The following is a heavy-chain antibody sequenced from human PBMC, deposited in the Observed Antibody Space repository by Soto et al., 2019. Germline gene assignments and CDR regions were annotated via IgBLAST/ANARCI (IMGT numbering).Heavy chain of an antibody. CDR1: GTTFSNFA. CDR3: VRGPDYEGYFDY. J-gene: IGHJ4*02. CDR2: IILPFGTP. V-gene: IGHV1-69*12. D-gene: IGHD3-22*01. Sequence: QVRLVQSGAEVKKTESSVKVSCEASGTTFSNFAIGWVRQAPGQGLEWMGGIILPFGTPNYAQKFQGRVTISADGSMTTVYMELRGLRSGDTAVYYCVRGPDYEGYFDYWGKGTLVTVSS.